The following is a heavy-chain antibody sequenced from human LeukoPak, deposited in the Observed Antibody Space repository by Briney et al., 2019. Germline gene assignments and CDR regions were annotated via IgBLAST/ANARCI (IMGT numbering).Heavy chain of an antibody. CDR3: ARGSFWNVNDGMDV. CDR1: GYTFTSYD. CDR2: MNPKSGNT. V-gene: IGHV1-8*01. D-gene: IGHD3-3*01. J-gene: IGHJ6*02. Sequence: ASVKVSCKASGYTFTSYDINWVRQATGQGLEWMGWMNPKSGNTGYAQKFQGRVTMTRNTSISTAYMELSSLRSEDTAVYYCARGSFWNVNDGMDVWGQGTTVTVSS.